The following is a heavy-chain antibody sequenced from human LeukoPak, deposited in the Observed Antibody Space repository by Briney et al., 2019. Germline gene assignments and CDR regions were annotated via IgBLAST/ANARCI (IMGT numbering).Heavy chain of an antibody. CDR2: ISYDGSNK. CDR1: GFTFSSYG. CDR3: ARLVYCGGDCYSGGFDY. D-gene: IGHD2-21*02. Sequence: QAGGSLRLSCAASGFTFSSYGMHWVRQAPGKGLEWVAVISYDGSNKYYADSVKGRFTISRDNSKNTLYLQMNSLRAEDTAVYYCARLVYCGGDCYSGGFDYWGQETLVTVSS. V-gene: IGHV3-30*03. J-gene: IGHJ4*02.